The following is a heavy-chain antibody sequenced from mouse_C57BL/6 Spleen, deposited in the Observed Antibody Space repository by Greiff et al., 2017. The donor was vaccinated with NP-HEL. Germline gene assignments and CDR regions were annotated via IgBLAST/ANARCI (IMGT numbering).Heavy chain of an antibody. V-gene: IGHV1-64*01. D-gene: IGHD1-1*01. CDR1: GYTFTSYW. Sequence: QVQLQQPGAELVKPGASVKLSCKASGYTFTSYWMHWVKQRPGQGLEWIGMIHPNSGSTNYNEKFKSKATLTVDKSSSTAYMQLSSLTSEDSAVYYCARSFITPVVPRDGWGQGTLVTVSA. CDR2: IHPNSGST. J-gene: IGHJ3*02. CDR3: ARSFITPVVPRDG.